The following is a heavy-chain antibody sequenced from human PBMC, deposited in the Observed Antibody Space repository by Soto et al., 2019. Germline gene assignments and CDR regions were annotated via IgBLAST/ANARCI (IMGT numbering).Heavy chain of an antibody. CDR1: GITFSNAW. Sequence: EVQLVESGGGLVEPGGSLRLSCAASGITFSNAWMNWVRKAPGKGLEYIGRIRSKTDGGTTEYAAPVEGRFTVSRDDSKNTLYLQMSGLKTEDTAVYYCTTTRPGTNVFDNWVQGTLVTVSS. CDR2: IRSKTDGGTT. J-gene: IGHJ3*02. D-gene: IGHD6-13*01. V-gene: IGHV3-15*01. CDR3: TTTRPGTNVFDN.